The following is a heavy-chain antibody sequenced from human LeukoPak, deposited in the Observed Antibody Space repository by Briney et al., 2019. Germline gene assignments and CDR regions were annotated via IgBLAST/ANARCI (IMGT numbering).Heavy chain of an antibody. D-gene: IGHD3-22*01. CDR1: GYTFTGYY. V-gene: IGHV1-2*02. Sequence: ASVKVSCKASGYTFTGYYMHWVRQAPGQGLEWMGWINPNSGGTDYAQKFQGRVTMTRDTPISTAYMELSRLRSDDTAVYYCASEPDYYDSSGTTLNWGQGTLFTVSS. CDR3: ASEPDYYDSSGTTLN. CDR2: INPNSGGT. J-gene: IGHJ4*02.